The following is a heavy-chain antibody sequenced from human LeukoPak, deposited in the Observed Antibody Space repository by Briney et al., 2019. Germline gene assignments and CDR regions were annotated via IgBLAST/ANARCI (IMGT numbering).Heavy chain of an antibody. Sequence: SETLSLTCTVSGGSISSGSYYWSWIRQPAGKGLEWIGRIYTSGSTNYNPSLKSRVTISVGTSKNQFSLKLSSVTAADTAVYYCARSAGGTFGYYYYYMDVWGKGTTVTISS. CDR3: ARSAGGTFGYYYYYMDV. CDR2: IYTSGST. D-gene: IGHD1-26*01. V-gene: IGHV4-61*02. J-gene: IGHJ6*03. CDR1: GGSISSGSYY.